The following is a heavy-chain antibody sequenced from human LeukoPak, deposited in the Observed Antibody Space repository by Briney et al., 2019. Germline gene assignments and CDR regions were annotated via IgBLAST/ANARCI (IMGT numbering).Heavy chain of an antibody. Sequence: SETLSLTCTVSGGSISSYYWSWIRQPPGKGLEWIGYIYYSGGTNYNPSLKSRVTISVDTSKNQFSLKQSSVTAADTAVYYCARVGCSSTSCYTFATDWYFDLWGRGTLVTVSS. CDR2: IYYSGGT. CDR1: GGSISSYY. D-gene: IGHD2-2*02. CDR3: ARVGCSSTSCYTFATDWYFDL. V-gene: IGHV4-59*01. J-gene: IGHJ2*01.